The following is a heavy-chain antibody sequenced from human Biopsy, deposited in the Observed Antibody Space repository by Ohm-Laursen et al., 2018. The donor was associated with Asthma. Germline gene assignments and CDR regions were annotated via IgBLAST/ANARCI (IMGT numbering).Heavy chain of an antibody. J-gene: IGHJ4*02. CDR2: IHYSGST. V-gene: IGHV4-59*01. CDR3: AGFCSGGNCPDH. Sequence: TLSLTCTVSGASIRSYYWTWIRQPPGKGLEWIGNIHYSGSTYSNPSLKSRVTISVDTSKKQIPLRLSSVIAADTAVYYCAGFCSGGNCPDHWGQGTLVTVSS. D-gene: IGHD2-15*01. CDR1: GASIRSYY.